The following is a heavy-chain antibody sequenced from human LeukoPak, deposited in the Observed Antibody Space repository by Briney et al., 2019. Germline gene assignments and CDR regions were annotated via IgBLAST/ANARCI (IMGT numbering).Heavy chain of an antibody. D-gene: IGHD3-10*01. CDR2: IYSGGST. CDR3: ARDISHYGSGSCLDY. CDR1: GFTFSTYA. J-gene: IGHJ4*02. Sequence: GGSLRLSCAASGFTFSTYALSWVRQAPGKGLEWVSVIYSGGSTYYADSVKGRFTISRDNAKTSLYLHMNSLRAEDTAVYYCARDISHYGSGSCLDYWGQGALVTVSS. V-gene: IGHV3-23*03.